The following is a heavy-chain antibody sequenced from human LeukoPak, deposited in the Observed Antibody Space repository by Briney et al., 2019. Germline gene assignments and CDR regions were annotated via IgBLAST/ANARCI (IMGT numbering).Heavy chain of an antibody. J-gene: IGHJ5*02. D-gene: IGHD6-13*01. Sequence: PGGSLRLSCAASGFTVSSNYMSWVRQAPGKGLGWVSVIYSGGSTYYADSVKGRFTISRDNSKNTLYLQMNSLRAEDTAVYYCARGIAAAANEDRFDPWGQGTLVTVSS. CDR1: GFTVSSNY. V-gene: IGHV3-53*01. CDR3: ARGIAAAANEDRFDP. CDR2: IYSGGST.